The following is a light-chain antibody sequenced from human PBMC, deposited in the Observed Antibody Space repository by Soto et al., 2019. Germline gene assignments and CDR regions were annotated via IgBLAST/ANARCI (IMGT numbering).Light chain of an antibody. CDR3: QQYNNWPT. CDR1: QSVTSTY. CDR2: GAS. Sequence: DIVFTQSPGTLSLSPGERATLSCRASQSVTSTYLAWYQQKPGQAPRLLIYGASTRATGIPARFSGSGSGTEFTLTISSLQSEDFAVYYCQQYNNWPTFGQGSKVDIK. V-gene: IGKV3-15*01. J-gene: IGKJ1*01.